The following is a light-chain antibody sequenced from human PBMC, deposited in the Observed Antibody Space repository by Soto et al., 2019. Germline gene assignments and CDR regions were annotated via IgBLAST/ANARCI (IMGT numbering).Light chain of an antibody. Sequence: EIVMTQSPATLSVSPGERATLSCRASQSVSSNLAWYQQKPGQPPRLLLYGASTRATGIPARFSGSGAGTEFTLTISSLQCEDLGVYYWQQYNHWPPWPFGQGNKVEIK. CDR2: GAS. J-gene: IGKJ1*01. CDR1: QSVSSN. CDR3: QQYNHWPPWP. V-gene: IGKV3-15*01.